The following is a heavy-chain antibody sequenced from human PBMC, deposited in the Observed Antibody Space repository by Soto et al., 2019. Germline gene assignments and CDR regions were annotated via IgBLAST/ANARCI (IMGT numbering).Heavy chain of an antibody. CDR2: ISYSGST. D-gene: IGHD1-26*01. J-gene: IGHJ4*02. V-gene: IGHV4-31*03. Sequence: QVQLQESGPGLVKPSQTLSLPCTVSVGSISSEGSYWSWIRQKPGKGLEWIGYISYSGSTYYNPSLKSRFTISVDTSKNQFSPKLSSVTAADTAVYYCARGVLHWGQGTLITVSS. CDR1: VGSISSEGSY. CDR3: ARGVLH.